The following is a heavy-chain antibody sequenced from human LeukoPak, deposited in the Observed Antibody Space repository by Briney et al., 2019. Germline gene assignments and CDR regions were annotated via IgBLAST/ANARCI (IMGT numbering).Heavy chain of an antibody. D-gene: IGHD3-22*01. J-gene: IGHJ4*02. CDR3: ATYYYDSSGPFDY. CDR2: ISGAGGST. V-gene: IGHV3-23*01. CDR1: RFTFSKYA. Sequence: GGSLRLSCAASRFTFSKYAMSWVRQAPGKGLEWVSTISGAGGSTYYPDSVKGRFTISRDNAKNSLYLQMNSLRAEDTAVYYCATYYYDSSGPFDYWGQGTLVTVSS.